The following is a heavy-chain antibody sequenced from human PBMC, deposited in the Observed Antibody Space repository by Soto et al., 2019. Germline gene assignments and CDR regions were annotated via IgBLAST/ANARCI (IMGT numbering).Heavy chain of an antibody. CDR2: IIPILATA. J-gene: IGHJ6*02. V-gene: IGHV1-69*10. CDR1: GGTFSKYA. D-gene: IGHD2-15*01. CDR3: ARGGLSGFCACGSCYSANHSYCYGMGV. Sequence: AASVKVSCKASGGTFSKYAINWVRQAPGQGLEWMGGIIPILATADHAHNFQGRVTIXLAQXTITAHMELSSLTSEDRAVYYWARGGLSGFCACGSCYSANHSYCYGMGVLPQGTNVAVAS.